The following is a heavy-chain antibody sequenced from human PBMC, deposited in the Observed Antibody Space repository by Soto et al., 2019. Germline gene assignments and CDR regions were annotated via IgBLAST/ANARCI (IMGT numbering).Heavy chain of an antibody. J-gene: IGHJ4*02. CDR1: GFSLSTRGVG. CDR3: ARSLWFGELL. V-gene: IGHV2-5*02. Sequence: QITLKESGPTLVKPTQTLTLTCSFSGFSLSTRGVGVGWIRQPPGKALEWLALIYWDDDRRYSPSLKSRLTINKDTYKNQVVLTLTNMDPVDTATYYCARSLWFGELLWGQGTLVTVSS. CDR2: IYWDDDR. D-gene: IGHD3-10*01.